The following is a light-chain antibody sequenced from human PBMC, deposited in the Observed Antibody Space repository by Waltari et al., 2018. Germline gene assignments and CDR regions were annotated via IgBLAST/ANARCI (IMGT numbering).Light chain of an antibody. CDR3: QLSGSSPT. Sequence: IALSQSPGTMSLPPAARGALACCASPTATSSHLSWFQQKPGQAPRLLIYGTSTRATDIADRFSGSGSGTDFTLTISRLEPEDFALYYCQLSGSSPTFGQGTKVEIK. J-gene: IGKJ1*01. CDR1: PTATSSH. V-gene: IGKV3-20*01. CDR2: GTS.